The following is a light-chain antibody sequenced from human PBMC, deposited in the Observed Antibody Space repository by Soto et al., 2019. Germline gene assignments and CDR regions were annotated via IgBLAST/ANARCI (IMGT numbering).Light chain of an antibody. CDR1: QGISSY. V-gene: IGKV1-8*01. Sequence: AILMTQSPSSLSASTGDRVTITCRASQGISSYLDWYQQKPGKAPKLLIYAASTLHSGVPSRFSGSGSGTDFTLTISCLQSEDFATYYCQQYYSYPLTFGGGTKVDIK. J-gene: IGKJ4*01. CDR2: AAS. CDR3: QQYYSYPLT.